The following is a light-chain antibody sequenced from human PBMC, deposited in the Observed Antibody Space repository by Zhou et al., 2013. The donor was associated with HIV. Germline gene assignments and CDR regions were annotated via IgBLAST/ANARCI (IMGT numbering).Light chain of an antibody. CDR2: GAS. CDR3: QQSYSTPFT. V-gene: IGKV1-39*01. J-gene: IGKJ3*01. CDR1: QSIGDY. Sequence: IQMTQSPSSLSASVGDRVTITCRASQSIGDYLNWYQHKPGKAPKLLIYGASSLQSGVPSRFSGGGSGTTFTLTITGLQRDDFATYYCQQSYSTPFTFGLGPKWISN.